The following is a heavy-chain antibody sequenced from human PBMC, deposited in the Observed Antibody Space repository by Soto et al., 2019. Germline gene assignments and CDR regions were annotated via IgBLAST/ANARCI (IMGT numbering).Heavy chain of an antibody. CDR3: ASGMYCSCGSCYNYHWFDR. Sequence: QVQLQESGPGLVKPSGTLSLTCAVSGGSISSSNWWSWVRQPPGKGLEWIGEIYHSGSTNYNPSLKSRVTRSVDKSKNQFCLKLSSVTAADTAVYYCASGMYCSCGSCYNYHWFDRWGQGTLVTVSS. D-gene: IGHD2-15*01. CDR2: IYHSGST. V-gene: IGHV4-4*02. CDR1: GGSISSSNW. J-gene: IGHJ5*02.